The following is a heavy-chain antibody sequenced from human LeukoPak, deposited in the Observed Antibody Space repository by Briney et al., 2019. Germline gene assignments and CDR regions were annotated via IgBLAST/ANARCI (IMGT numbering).Heavy chain of an antibody. V-gene: IGHV4-30-2*01. D-gene: IGHD3-22*01. CDR3: ARGASYYYDSSGYYRDDHSFDY. Sequence: SETLSLTCGVSGGSISSGGYSWSWIRQPPGKGLEWIGHIYQSGRSYHNPSLKSRGRISVDRSKNQLSLKLRSVTAADTAVYYCARGASYYYDSSGYYRDDHSFDYWGQGTLVTVSS. CDR2: IYQSGRS. J-gene: IGHJ4*02. CDR1: GGSISSGGYS.